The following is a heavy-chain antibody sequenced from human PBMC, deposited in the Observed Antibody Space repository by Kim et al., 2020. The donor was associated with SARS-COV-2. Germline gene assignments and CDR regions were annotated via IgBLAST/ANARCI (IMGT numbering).Heavy chain of an antibody. CDR1: GFTFNNYA. D-gene: IGHD3-10*01. CDR3: AKGSSLRALSGNYFDY. CDR2: IGGGGVST. J-gene: IGHJ4*02. Sequence: GGSLRLSCAASGFTFNNYAMNWVRQAPGKGLELVSSIGGGGVSTYYADSVKGRFTISRDNSKNTVYLQMNSLRAEDTALYYCAKGSSLRALSGNYFDYWGQGTPATVSS. V-gene: IGHV3-23*01.